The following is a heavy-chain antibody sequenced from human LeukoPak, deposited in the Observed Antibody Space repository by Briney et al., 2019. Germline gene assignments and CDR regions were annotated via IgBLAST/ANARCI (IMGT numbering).Heavy chain of an antibody. CDR2: ISVRGGGT. D-gene: IGHD2-21*02. Sequence: GGSLRLSCAASGFTFSTYAMNWVRQAPGKGLEWVSVISVRGGGTFYADSVKGRFSISRDTSKSTLSLQMNSLRAEDTAVYYCAKARGFAVVTAIDSWGQGTLVTVSS. V-gene: IGHV3-23*01. J-gene: IGHJ4*02. CDR1: GFTFSTYA. CDR3: AKARGFAVVTAIDS.